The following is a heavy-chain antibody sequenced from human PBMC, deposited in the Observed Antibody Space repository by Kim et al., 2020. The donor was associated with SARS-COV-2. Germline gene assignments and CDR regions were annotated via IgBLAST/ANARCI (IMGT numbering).Heavy chain of an antibody. D-gene: IGHD2-2*01. CDR2: ISNYGSNK. Sequence: GGSLRLSCAASGFDFNYYAMHWVRQAPGKGLEWVAVISNYGSNKYYADSVKGRFTISRDNSKNTLYLQMNSLRAEDTAVYYCARDYYAATTSSSTSPWFDYWGQGTLVTVSS. CDR1: GFDFNYYA. J-gene: IGHJ4*02. V-gene: IGHV3-30-3*01. CDR3: ARDYYAATTSSSTSPWFDY.